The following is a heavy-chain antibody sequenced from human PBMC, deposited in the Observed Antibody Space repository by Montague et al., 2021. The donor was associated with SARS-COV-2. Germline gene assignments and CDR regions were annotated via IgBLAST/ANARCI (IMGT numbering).Heavy chain of an antibody. Sequence: SLRLSCAASGFTFSSYAMHWVRQAPGKGLEWVAVISYDGSNKYYADSVKGRFTISRDNSKNTLYLQMNSLRAEDTAVYYCARGATYYYDSSGYVFDYWGQGTLVTVSS. J-gene: IGHJ4*02. CDR1: GFTFSSYA. CDR3: ARGATYYYDSSGYVFDY. V-gene: IGHV3-30-3*01. CDR2: ISYDGSNK. D-gene: IGHD3-22*01.